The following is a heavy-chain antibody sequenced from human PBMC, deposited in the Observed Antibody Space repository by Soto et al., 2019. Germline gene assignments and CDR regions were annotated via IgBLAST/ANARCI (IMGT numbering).Heavy chain of an antibody. J-gene: IGHJ4*02. V-gene: IGHV3-23*01. CDR1: GFTFRGYV. Sequence: PGGSLRLSCAASGFTFRGYVISWFRQTPGKGLEWVSDISGSGDNANYGDSVKGRFTISRDDPKKTVYLQMNSLRAEDTAVYYCAKYEWNIVVVPAAMSPFDYWGQGTLVTVSS. D-gene: IGHD2-2*01. CDR2: ISGSGDNA. CDR3: AKYEWNIVVVPAAMSPFDY.